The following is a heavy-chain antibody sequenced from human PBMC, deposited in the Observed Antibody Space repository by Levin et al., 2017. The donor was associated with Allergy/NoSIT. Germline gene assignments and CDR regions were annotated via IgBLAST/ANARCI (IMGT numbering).Heavy chain of an antibody. Sequence: GESLKISCAASGFTFSSYSMNWVRQAPGKGLEWVSSISSSSSYIYYADSVKGRFTISRDNAKNSLYLQMNSLRAEDTAVYYCARDRYCASSTSCYADGAFDIWGQGTMVTVSS. D-gene: IGHD2-2*01. V-gene: IGHV3-21*01. CDR1: GFTFSSYS. J-gene: IGHJ3*02. CDR2: ISSSSSYI. CDR3: ARDRYCASSTSCYADGAFDI.